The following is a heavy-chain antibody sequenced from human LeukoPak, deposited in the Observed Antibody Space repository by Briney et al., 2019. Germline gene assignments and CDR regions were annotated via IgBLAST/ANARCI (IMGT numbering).Heavy chain of an antibody. Sequence: GGSLRLSCAASGFTFSSYGMHWVRQAPGKELEWVAFIRYDGSNKYYADSVKGRFTISRDNSKNTLYLQMNSLRAEDTAVYYCAKDRYCTNGVRYRFDYWGQGTLVTVSS. V-gene: IGHV3-30*02. CDR3: AKDRYCTNGVRYRFDY. CDR1: GFTFSSYG. CDR2: IRYDGSNK. D-gene: IGHD2-8*01. J-gene: IGHJ4*02.